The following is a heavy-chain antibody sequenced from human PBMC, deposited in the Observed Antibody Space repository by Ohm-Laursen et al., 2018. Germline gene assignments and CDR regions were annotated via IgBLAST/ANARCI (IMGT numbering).Heavy chain of an antibody. V-gene: IGHV3-21*01. Sequence: SLRLSCSASGFTFINYSINWVRQAPGKGLEWVSSISSSRSYLYYADSVKGRFTISRDNAKNSLYLQMDSLRADDTAVYYCARGNPTVPPDAFDLWGQGTMVTVSS. CDR2: ISSSRSYL. CDR3: ARGNPTVPPDAFDL. D-gene: IGHD1-14*01. CDR1: GFTFINYS. J-gene: IGHJ3*01.